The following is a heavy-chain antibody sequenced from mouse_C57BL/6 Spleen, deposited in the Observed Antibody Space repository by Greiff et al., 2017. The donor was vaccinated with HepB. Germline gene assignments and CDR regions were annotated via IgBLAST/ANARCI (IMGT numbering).Heavy chain of an antibody. CDR1: GYTFTSYW. CDR3: ARSYYGSSYGAY. Sequence: QVHVKQSGAELAKPGASVKLSCKASGYTFTSYWMHWVKQRPGQGLEWIGYINPSSGYTKYNQKFKDKATLTADKSSSTAYMQLSSLTYEDSAVYYCARSYYGSSYGAYWGQGTLVTVSA. CDR2: INPSSGYT. J-gene: IGHJ3*01. V-gene: IGHV1-7*01. D-gene: IGHD1-1*01.